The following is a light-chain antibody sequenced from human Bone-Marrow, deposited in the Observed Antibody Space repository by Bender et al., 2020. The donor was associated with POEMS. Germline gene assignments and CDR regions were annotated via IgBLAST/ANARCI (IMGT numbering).Light chain of an antibody. CDR2: DDS. CDR1: NLGSES. J-gene: IGLJ3*02. Sequence: YVLTQPPSVSVAPGETAKITCTGKNLGSESVHWYQQKSGQAPVLVVHDDSDRPSGIPERFSGSNSGNAATLTISRVEAGDEADYYCAGWDDSLRTWVFGGGTKLTVL. V-gene: IGLV3-21*02. CDR3: AGWDDSLRTWV.